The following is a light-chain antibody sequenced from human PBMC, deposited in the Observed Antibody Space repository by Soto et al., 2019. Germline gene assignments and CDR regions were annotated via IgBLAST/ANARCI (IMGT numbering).Light chain of an antibody. Sequence: EIVLTQSPGTLSLSPGERATLSCRASQSVGSAYVGWYQQKPGQAPRLLIFGASSRATGIPDRFSGSGSATDFTLTISRLEPEDFSVYYCQQYGTSPPLTFGGGTKVDIK. CDR3: QQYGTSPPLT. J-gene: IGKJ4*01. CDR2: GAS. CDR1: QSVGSAY. V-gene: IGKV3-20*01.